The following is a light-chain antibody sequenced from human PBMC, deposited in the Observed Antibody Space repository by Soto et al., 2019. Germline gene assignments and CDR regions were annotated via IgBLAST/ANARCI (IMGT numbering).Light chain of an antibody. J-gene: IGKJ4*01. CDR1: QDISNY. CDR3: QQYDNLPLT. CDR2: DAS. V-gene: IGKV1-33*01. Sequence: DIQMTQSPSSLSASVGDRVIITCQASQDISNYLNWYQQKPGKAPKLLIYDASNLRTGVPSRFSGSGSGTDFTFTISSLQPEDVATYYCQQYDNLPLTFGGGTKVEI.